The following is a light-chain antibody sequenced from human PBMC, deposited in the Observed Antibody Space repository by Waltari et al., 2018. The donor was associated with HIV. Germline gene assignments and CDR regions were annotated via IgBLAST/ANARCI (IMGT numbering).Light chain of an antibody. V-gene: IGLV1-47*01. CDR1: NLTIGTNS. Sequence: QPVLTQPHAASGPPGHGEPISCAGSNLTIGTNSVYWYQHLPDMAPKLLIYRNKRRPSGIADRFSGSRAGTSASRAISGLLSEDEADYYCATWDDSLIWVFGGGTKLTVL. J-gene: IGLJ3*02. CDR3: ATWDDSLIWV. CDR2: RNK.